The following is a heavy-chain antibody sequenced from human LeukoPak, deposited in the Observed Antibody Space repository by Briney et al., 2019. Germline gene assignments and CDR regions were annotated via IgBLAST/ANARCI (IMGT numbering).Heavy chain of an antibody. J-gene: IGHJ4*02. CDR2: IQKDGSGN. CDR1: GFTFSSSY. V-gene: IGHV3-7*01. D-gene: IGHD6-6*01. Sequence: GGSLRLSCAASGFTFSSSYMSWVRQAPGKGLEWVASIQKDGSGNSYVDSVKGRFTISRDNAKNSLYLQMNSLRPDDTAVYYCARGDSSSKIDFWGQGTLVTVSS. CDR3: ARGDSSSKIDF.